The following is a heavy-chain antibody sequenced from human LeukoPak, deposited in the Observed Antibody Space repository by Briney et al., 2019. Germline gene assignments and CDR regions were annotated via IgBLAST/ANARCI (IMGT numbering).Heavy chain of an antibody. CDR2: IIPIFGTA. J-gene: IGHJ3*02. Sequence: GASVKVSCKASGGTFSSYAISWVRQSPGQGLEWMGGIIPIFGTANYAQKFQGSVTITADESTSTAYMELSSLRSEDTAVYYCARPYLWYAFDIWGQGTMVTVSS. CDR1: GGTFSSYA. D-gene: IGHD2-8*02. CDR3: ARPYLWYAFDI. V-gene: IGHV1-69*13.